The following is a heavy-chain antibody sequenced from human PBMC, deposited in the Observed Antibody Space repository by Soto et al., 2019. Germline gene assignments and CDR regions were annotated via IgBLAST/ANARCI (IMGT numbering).Heavy chain of an antibody. Sequence: TSEILSLTCSVSGGSISSGDYYWSWIRQPPGKGLEWIGYIYYSGTTHYSPSLKSRVTISPDRSKNQFSLKVSSLTAADTAVYYCARDYGSGSGHEYWGQGTLVTV. CDR2: IYYSGTT. D-gene: IGHD3-10*01. V-gene: IGHV4-30-4*01. CDR3: ARDYGSGSGHEY. CDR1: GGSISSGDYY. J-gene: IGHJ4*02.